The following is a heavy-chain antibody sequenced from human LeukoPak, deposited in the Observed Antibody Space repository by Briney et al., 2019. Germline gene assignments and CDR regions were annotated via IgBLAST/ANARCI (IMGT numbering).Heavy chain of an antibody. J-gene: IGHJ4*02. Sequence: ASVTVSFKAAGYTLTSCDMHWVWLAPGPGLGRVGIIDTSGGRTTYAKKFHGRVTMTWEASTSTVYTELSSLRSEDTAGYYCARGEQQLVWSDFDYWGQGTLVTVSS. CDR3: ARGEQQLVWSDFDY. V-gene: IGHV1-46*01. D-gene: IGHD6-13*01. CDR2: IDTSGGRT. CDR1: GYTLTSCD.